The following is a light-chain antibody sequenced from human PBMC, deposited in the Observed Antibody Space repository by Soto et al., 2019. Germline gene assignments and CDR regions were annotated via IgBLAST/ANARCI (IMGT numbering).Light chain of an antibody. CDR2: DAS. Sequence: DIQMTQSPSTLSASVGDRVTITCRASQSISSWLAWYQQKPGKAPKLLIYDASTLESGAPSRFSGSGSGTELTLTINSLQPDDFASYYCQQSYSTPITFGQGTRLEIK. V-gene: IGKV1-5*01. J-gene: IGKJ5*01. CDR3: QQSYSTPIT. CDR1: QSISSW.